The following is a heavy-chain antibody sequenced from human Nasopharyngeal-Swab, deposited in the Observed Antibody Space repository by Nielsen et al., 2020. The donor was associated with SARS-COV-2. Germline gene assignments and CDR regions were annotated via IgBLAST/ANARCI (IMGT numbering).Heavy chain of an antibody. J-gene: IGHJ6*02. CDR3: AREPPRGYCSSTSCLWPNQYYYYYYGMDV. Sequence: ASVKVSCKASGYTFTSYDINWVRQATGQGLEWMGWMNPNSGNTGYAQKLQGRVTITRNTSISTAYMELSSLRSEDTAVYYCAREPPRGYCSSTSCLWPNQYYYYYYGMDVWGQGTTVTVSS. CDR1: GYTFTSYD. CDR2: MNPNSGNT. D-gene: IGHD2-2*03. V-gene: IGHV1-8*03.